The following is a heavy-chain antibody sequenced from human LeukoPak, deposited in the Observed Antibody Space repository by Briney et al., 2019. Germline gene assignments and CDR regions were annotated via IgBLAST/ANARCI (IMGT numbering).Heavy chain of an antibody. V-gene: IGHV1-69*13. D-gene: IGHD1-26*01. CDR3: ARESGSYYYFDY. CDR2: IIPIFGTA. J-gene: IGHJ4*02. CDR1: GGTFSSYA. Sequence: GASVKVSCKASGGTFSSYAISWVRQAPGQGLEWMGGIIPIFGTANYAQKFQGRVTITADESTSTAYMELSSLRSEDTAVYYCARESGSYYYFDYWAREPWSPSPQ.